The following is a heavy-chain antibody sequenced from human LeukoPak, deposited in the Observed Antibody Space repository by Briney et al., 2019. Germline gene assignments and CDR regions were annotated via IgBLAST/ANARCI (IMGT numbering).Heavy chain of an antibody. CDR3: ASSPAYYYDSSGLPPWEY. Sequence: ASVKVSCKASGGTFSSYAISWVRQAPGQGLEWMGGIIPIFGTANYAQKFQGRVTITADEPTSTAYMELSSLRSEETAVYYCASSPAYYYDSSGLPPWEYWGQGTLVTVSS. CDR1: GGTFSSYA. D-gene: IGHD3-22*01. CDR2: IIPIFGTA. V-gene: IGHV1-69*13. J-gene: IGHJ4*02.